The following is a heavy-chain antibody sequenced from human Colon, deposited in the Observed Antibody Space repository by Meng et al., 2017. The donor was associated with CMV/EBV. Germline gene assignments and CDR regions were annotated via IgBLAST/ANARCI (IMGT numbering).Heavy chain of an antibody. V-gene: IGHV1-69*02. CDR2: IIPILGIA. CDR3: ARAGCSSTSSCWD. Sequence: SVKVSCKASGGTFSSYTISWVRQAPGQGLEWMGRIIPILGIANYAQKFQGRVTITADKSTSTAYMELSSLRSKDTAVYYCARAGCSSTSSCWDWGQGTLVTVSS. CDR1: GGTFSSYT. D-gene: IGHD2-2*01. J-gene: IGHJ4*02.